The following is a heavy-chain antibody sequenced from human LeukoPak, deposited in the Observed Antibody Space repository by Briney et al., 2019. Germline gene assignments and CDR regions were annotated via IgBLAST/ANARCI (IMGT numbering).Heavy chain of an antibody. D-gene: IGHD1-1*01. CDR1: GFTVSSNY. CDR3: AREVGDNAFDI. V-gene: IGHV3-66*01. CDR2: IYSGGST. J-gene: IGHJ3*02. Sequence: GGSLRLSCAASGFTVSSNYMSWVRQAPGKGLEWVSVIYSGGSTYYADSVKGRFTISRDNSKNTLYLQMNSLRAEDTAVYYCAREVGDNAFDIWGQGTMVTVSS.